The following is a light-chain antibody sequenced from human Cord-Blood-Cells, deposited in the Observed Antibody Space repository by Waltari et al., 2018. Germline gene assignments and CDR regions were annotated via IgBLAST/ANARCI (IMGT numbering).Light chain of an antibody. CDR1: QSISSY. V-gene: IGKV1-39*01. CDR2: AAS. J-gene: IGKJ4*01. CDR3: QQSYSTLPLT. Sequence: IQLTQSPSSLPASVCDSVSIACRASQSISSYLNSYQQKPGKAPKLLIYAASSLQSGVPSRFSGSGSGTDFTLTISSLQPEDFATYYCQQSYSTLPLTFGGGTKVEIK.